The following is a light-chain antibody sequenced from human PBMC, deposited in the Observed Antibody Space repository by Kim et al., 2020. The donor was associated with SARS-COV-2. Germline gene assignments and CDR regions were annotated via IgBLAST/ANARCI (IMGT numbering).Light chain of an antibody. CDR3: ATWDDSLNNPV. CDR2: NNN. J-gene: IGLJ3*02. CDR1: SYNIGSNS. Sequence: QSVLTQPPSASGTPGQRVTISCSGSSYNIGSNSVNWYQQFPGTAPKRLIYNNNQWPSGVPDRFSGSKSGTSASLVISGLQSEDEADYYCATWDDSLNNPVFGGGTQLTVL. V-gene: IGLV1-44*01.